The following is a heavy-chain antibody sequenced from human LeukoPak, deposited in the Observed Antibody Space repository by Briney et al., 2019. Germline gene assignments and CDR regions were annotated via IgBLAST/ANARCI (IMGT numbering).Heavy chain of an antibody. D-gene: IGHD3-16*02. Sequence: RGESLRISCKGSGYSFTTYWIGWVRQMPGKGLEWMGIIYPADSDTKYSPSFQDQVTISVDNSINTVYLQWSNLEASDTAMYYCARQYRMDVWGQGTMVIISS. V-gene: IGHV5-51*01. CDR3: ARQYRMDV. J-gene: IGHJ6*02. CDR1: GYSFTTYW. CDR2: IYPADSDT.